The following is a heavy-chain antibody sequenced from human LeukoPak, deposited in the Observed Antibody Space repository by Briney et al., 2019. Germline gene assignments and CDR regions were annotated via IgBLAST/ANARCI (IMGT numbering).Heavy chain of an antibody. CDR3: ANVWYYYYYMDV. CDR2: IYYSGST. CDR1: GGSISSSSYY. V-gene: IGHV4-39*01. Sequence: PSETLSLTCTVSGGSISSSSYYWGWIRQPPGKGLEWIGSIYYSGSTYYNPSLKSRVTISVDTSKNQFSLKLSSVTAADTAVYYCANVWYYYYYMDVWGKGTTVTVSS. D-gene: IGHD3-16*01. J-gene: IGHJ6*03.